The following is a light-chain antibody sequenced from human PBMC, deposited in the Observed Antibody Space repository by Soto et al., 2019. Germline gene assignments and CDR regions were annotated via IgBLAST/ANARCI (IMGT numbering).Light chain of an antibody. Sequence: EAVLTQSPATLSVSPGERATLSCRASQSVATNLAWYQQRPGQAPRLLIYGASKRAIGLPARFSGSGSGTEFTLTITSLQSEDFAVYYCQQRSNWLTFGGGTKVDIK. CDR2: GAS. CDR1: QSVATN. J-gene: IGKJ4*01. CDR3: QQRSNWLT. V-gene: IGKV3-15*01.